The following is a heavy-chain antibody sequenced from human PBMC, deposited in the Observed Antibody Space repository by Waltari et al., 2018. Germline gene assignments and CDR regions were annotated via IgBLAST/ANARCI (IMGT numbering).Heavy chain of an antibody. CDR1: GFPVSSNY. D-gene: IGHD2-2*02. J-gene: IGHJ4*02. CDR3: ASFVVVPAAITDY. V-gene: IGHV3-53*01. CDR2: IYSGGST. Sequence: EVQLVESGGGLIQPGGSLRLSCAASGFPVSSNYMSWVRQAPGKGLEWVSVIYSGGSTYYADSVKGRFTISRDNSKNTLYLQMNSLRAEDTAVYYCASFVVVPAAITDYWGQGTLVTVSS.